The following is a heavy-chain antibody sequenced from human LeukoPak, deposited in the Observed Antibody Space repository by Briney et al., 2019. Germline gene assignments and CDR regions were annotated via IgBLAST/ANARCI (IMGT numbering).Heavy chain of an antibody. J-gene: IGHJ4*02. CDR1: GGSFSGYY. Sequence: SETLSLTCAVYGGSFSGYYWSWIRQPPGKGLEWIGEINHSGSTNYNPSLKSRVTISVDTSKNQFSLKLSSVTAADTAVYYCARGRGYGPYFDYWGQGTL. CDR3: ARGRGYGPYFDY. CDR2: INHSGST. V-gene: IGHV4-34*01. D-gene: IGHD5-18*01.